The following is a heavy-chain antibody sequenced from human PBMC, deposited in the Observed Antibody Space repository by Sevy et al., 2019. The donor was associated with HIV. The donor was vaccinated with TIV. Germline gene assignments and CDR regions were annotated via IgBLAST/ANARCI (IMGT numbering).Heavy chain of an antibody. CDR2: IYYSGST. D-gene: IGHD5-18*01. CDR1: GCSISSGGYY. J-gene: IGHJ6*02. Sequence: SETLSLTCTVSGCSISSGGYYWSWIRQHPGKGLEWIGYIYYSGSTYYNPSLKSQATISVDTSKNQFSLKLSSVTAANTAVYYCARESPRDTAMANYGMDVWGQGNTVTVSS. CDR3: ARESPRDTAMANYGMDV. V-gene: IGHV4-31*01.